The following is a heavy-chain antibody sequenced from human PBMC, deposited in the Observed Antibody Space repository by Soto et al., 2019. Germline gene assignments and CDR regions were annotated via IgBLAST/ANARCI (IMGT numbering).Heavy chain of an antibody. CDR1: GFTFSSYG. V-gene: IGHV3-30*18. Sequence: QVQLVESGGGVVQPGRSLRLSCAASGFTFSSYGMHWVRQAPGKGLEWVAVISYDGSNKYYADSVKGRFTISRDNSKNTLYLQMNSLRAEDTAVYYCAKDRAARRYYCYGMDVWGQGTTVTVSS. J-gene: IGHJ6*02. CDR3: AKDRAARRYYCYGMDV. CDR2: ISYDGSNK. D-gene: IGHD6-6*01.